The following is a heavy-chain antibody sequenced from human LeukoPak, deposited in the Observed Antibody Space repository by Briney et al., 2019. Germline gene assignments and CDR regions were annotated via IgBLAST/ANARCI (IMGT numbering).Heavy chain of an antibody. CDR3: VGAAAALFDY. CDR1: GFTFSSYG. CDR2: ISYDVTNK. D-gene: IGHD6-13*01. V-gene: IGHV3-30*03. J-gene: IGHJ4*02. Sequence: GGSLRLSCAASGFTFSSYGMHWVRQAPGKGLEWVAVISYDVTNKDYADSVKGRFTISRDNSKNTLYLQMNSLRAEDTAIYYCVGAAAALFDYWGQGTLVTVSS.